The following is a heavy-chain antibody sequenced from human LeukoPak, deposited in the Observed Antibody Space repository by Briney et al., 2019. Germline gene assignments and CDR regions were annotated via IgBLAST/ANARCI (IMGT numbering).Heavy chain of an antibody. J-gene: IGHJ4*02. CDR3: ASNIAAAGTPFDY. CDR2: IYPGDSDT. D-gene: IGHD6-13*01. Sequence: GESLKISCKGSGYSFTTYWIGWVRQMPGKGLEWMGIIYPGDSDTRYSPSFQGQVTISADKSISTAYLQWSSLKASDTAMYYCASNIAAAGTPFDYWGQGTLVTVSS. V-gene: IGHV5-51*01. CDR1: GYSFTTYW.